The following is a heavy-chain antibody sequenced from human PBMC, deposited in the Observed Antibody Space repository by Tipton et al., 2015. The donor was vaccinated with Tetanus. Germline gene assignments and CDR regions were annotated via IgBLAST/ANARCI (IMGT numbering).Heavy chain of an antibody. D-gene: IGHD3-10*01. CDR2: INHSGSA. V-gene: IGHV4-34*07. CDR1: GGSFSGYY. J-gene: IGHJ5*02. CDR3: AGGLVRWYEP. Sequence: TLSLTCAVYGGSFSGYYWNWIRQPPGKGLEWIGEINHSGSANKNPSLKSRVTMSVDTSKRQFSLRLNSLTAADTAVYSCAGGLVRWYEPWGRGTLVSVSS.